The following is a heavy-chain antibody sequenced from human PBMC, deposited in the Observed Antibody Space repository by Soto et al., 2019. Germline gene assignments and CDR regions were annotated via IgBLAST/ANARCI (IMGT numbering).Heavy chain of an antibody. CDR1: GFTFDDYG. Sequence: GGSLRLSCAASGFTFDDYGMSWVRQAPGKGLEWVSGINWNGGSTGYADSVKGRFTISRDNAKNSLYLQMNSLRAEDTALYYCARLYYYDSSGYYYNDAPSFDYWGQGTLVTVSS. J-gene: IGHJ4*02. CDR2: INWNGGST. CDR3: ARLYYYDSSGYYYNDAPSFDY. D-gene: IGHD3-22*01. V-gene: IGHV3-20*04.